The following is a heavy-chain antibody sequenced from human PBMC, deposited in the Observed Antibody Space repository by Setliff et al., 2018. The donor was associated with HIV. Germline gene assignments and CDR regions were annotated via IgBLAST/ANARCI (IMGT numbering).Heavy chain of an antibody. V-gene: IGHV7-4-1*02. D-gene: IGHD3-3*01. CDR2: INTDSGTP. CDR1: ADTFTNCL. J-gene: IGHJ2*01. Sequence: ASVKVSCKASADTFTNCLINWVRQAPGQGLEWMGWINTDSGTPTYAQAFTGRFVFSLDTSVSTAFLQITSLKAEDTAVYYCARGDHDVWGYYSTFFDLWGRGTLVTVSS. CDR3: ARGDHDVWGYYSTFFDL.